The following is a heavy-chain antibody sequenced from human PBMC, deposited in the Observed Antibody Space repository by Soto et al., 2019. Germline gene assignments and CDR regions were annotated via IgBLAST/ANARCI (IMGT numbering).Heavy chain of an antibody. CDR1: GYTFINYA. CDR2: INTYNGNT. J-gene: IGHJ4*02. V-gene: IGHV1-18*01. D-gene: IGHD5-18*01. Sequence: QVQLVQSGPEVKKPGASVKVSCKASGYTFINYAITWVRQAPGQGLEWMGWINTYNGNTNYAENLQGRLTMTTDTTTTTVYMELRSLRSHDTAVYYCAKYPRGEMVTDWGQGTLVTVSS. CDR3: AKYPRGEMVTD.